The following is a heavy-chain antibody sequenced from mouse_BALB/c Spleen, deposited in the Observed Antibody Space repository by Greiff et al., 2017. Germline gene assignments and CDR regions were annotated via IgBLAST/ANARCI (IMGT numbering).Heavy chain of an antibody. J-gene: IGHJ4*01. V-gene: IGHV1-67*01. Sequence: QVQLKQSGPELVRPGVSVKISCKGSSYTFTDYAMHWVKQSHAKSLEWIGVISTYYGNTNYNQKFKGKATMTVDKSSSTAYMELARLTSEDSAVYYCAREGRDYDRAMDYWGQGTSVTVSS. CDR3: AREGRDYDRAMDY. CDR2: ISTYYGNT. CDR1: SYTFTDYA. D-gene: IGHD2-4*01.